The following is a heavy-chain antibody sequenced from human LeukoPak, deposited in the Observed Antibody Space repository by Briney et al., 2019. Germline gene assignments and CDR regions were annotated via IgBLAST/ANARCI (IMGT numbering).Heavy chain of an antibody. J-gene: IGHJ5*02. Sequence: GASVKVSCKASGYTFTSYGISWVRQAPGQGLEWMGWISAYNGNTNYAQKLQGRVTMTTDTSTSTAYMELRSLRSDDTAVYYCARDPFRYDSGGLPFDPWGQGTLVTVSS. D-gene: IGHD3-22*01. CDR2: ISAYNGNT. CDR3: ARDPFRYDSGGLPFDP. V-gene: IGHV1-18*01. CDR1: GYTFTSYG.